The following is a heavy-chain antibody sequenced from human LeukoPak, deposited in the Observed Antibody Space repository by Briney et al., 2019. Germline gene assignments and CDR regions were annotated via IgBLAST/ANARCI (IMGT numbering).Heavy chain of an antibody. V-gene: IGHV1-2*06. CDR3: ARIRSSQVLLFDP. CDR2: INPNSGGT. Sequence: ASVKVSCKASGYTVTSYYMHWVRQAPGQGLEWRGRINPNSGGTNYAQKYQGRVTITRDTSISTAYMELSRLRSDDTAVYYCARIRSSQVLLFDPWGQGTLVTVSS. D-gene: IGHD6-13*01. J-gene: IGHJ5*02. CDR1: GYTVTSYY.